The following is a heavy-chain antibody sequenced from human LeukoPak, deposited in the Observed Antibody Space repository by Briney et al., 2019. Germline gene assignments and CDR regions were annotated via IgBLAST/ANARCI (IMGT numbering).Heavy chain of an antibody. CDR2: IYYSGST. V-gene: IGHV4-39*01. J-gene: IGHJ4*02. CDR3: ARRGRGGGVVPAADLDY. Sequence: PSETLSLTCTVSGGSISSSSYYWGWIRQPPGKGLEWIGSIYYSGSTYYNPSLKSRVTISVDTSKNQFSLKLSSVTAADTAVYYCARRGRGGGVVPAADLDYWGQGALVTVSS. CDR1: GGSISSSSYY. D-gene: IGHD2-2*01.